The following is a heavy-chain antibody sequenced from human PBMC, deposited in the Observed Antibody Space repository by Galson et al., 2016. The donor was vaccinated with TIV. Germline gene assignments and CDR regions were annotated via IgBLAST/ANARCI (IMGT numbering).Heavy chain of an antibody. CDR3: ATLPYSSPSDWFGP. V-gene: IGHV3-23*01. CDR2: IVGGGYST. J-gene: IGHJ5*02. Sequence: SLRLSCAASGFTFSDYAMNWVRQAPGKGLEWVSVIVGGGYSTHYADSVEGRFTIFRDNSNNMVYLQMNSLRAEDTAIYYCATLPYSSPSDWFGPWGQGTLVTVSS. CDR1: GFTFSDYA. D-gene: IGHD6-6*01.